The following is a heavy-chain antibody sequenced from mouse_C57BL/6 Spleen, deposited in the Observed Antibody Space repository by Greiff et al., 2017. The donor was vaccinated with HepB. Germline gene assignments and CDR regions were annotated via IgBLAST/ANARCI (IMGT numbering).Heavy chain of an antibody. Sequence: EVQLQQSGPELVKPGASVKISCKASGYTFTDYYMNWVKQSHGKSLEWIGDINPNNGGTSYNQKFKGKATLTVDKSSSTAYMEIRSLTSEDSAVYYCARGRPYDYEGYAMDYWGQGTSVTVSS. J-gene: IGHJ4*01. CDR3: ARGRPYDYEGYAMDY. CDR2: INPNNGGT. D-gene: IGHD2-4*01. V-gene: IGHV1-26*01. CDR1: GYTFTDYY.